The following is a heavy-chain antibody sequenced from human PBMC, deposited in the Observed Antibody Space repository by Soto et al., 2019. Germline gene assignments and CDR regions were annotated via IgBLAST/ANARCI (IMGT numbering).Heavy chain of an antibody. J-gene: IGHJ3*02. CDR2: IYYSGST. CDR1: GGSISSSSYY. Sequence: SPTLSLTCTVSGGSISSSSYYWGWIRQPPGKGLEWIGSIYYSGSTYYNPSLKSRVTISVDTSKNQFSLKLSSVTAADTAVYYCARQVDGGHDAFDIWGQGTMVTVSS. D-gene: IGHD4-17*01. CDR3: ARQVDGGHDAFDI. V-gene: IGHV4-39*01.